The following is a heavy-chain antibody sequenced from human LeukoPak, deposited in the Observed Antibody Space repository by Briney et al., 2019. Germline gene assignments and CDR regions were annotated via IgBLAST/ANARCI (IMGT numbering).Heavy chain of an antibody. D-gene: IGHD2-2*01. J-gene: IGHJ3*02. V-gene: IGHV1-2*02. CDR3: ARDPCTSCHGHDAFDI. Sequence: ASVMVSCKASGYTFTGYYMHWVRQAPGQGLEWMGWINPNSGGTNYAQKFQGRVTMTRDTSISTAYMELSRLRSDDTAVYYCARDPCTSCHGHDAFDIWGQGTMVTVSS. CDR2: INPNSGGT. CDR1: GYTFTGYY.